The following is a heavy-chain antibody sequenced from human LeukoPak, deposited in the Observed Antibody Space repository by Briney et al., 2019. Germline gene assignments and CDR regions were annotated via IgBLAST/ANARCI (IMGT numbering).Heavy chain of an antibody. CDR2: ISGSGGST. V-gene: IGHV3-23*01. J-gene: IGHJ4*02. CDR3: AKDLKGYIYVSDY. Sequence: GGSLRLSCAASGFTFSSYAMSWVRQAPGKGLEWVSGISGSGGSTYYADSVKGRFTISRDNSKNTLYLQMNSLRAEDTAVYYCAKDLKGYIYVSDYWGQGTLATVSS. CDR1: GFTFSSYA. D-gene: IGHD5-18*01.